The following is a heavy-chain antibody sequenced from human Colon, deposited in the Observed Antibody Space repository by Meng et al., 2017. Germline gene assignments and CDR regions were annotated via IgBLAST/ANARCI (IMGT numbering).Heavy chain of an antibody. V-gene: IGHV4-4*02. CDR2: TSHSGST. Sequence: RLQESGPGPVKPSWTLSCTCAVSGGPISRRDWWRWVLQPQGKGLGWIGETSHSGSTTYSPSLKSRVSISLAKSKNQLSLKLNSVTAADTAVYYCARSDYYRSDYWGQGTLVTVSS. CDR1: GGPISRRDW. CDR3: ARSDYYRSDY. D-gene: IGHD3-22*01. J-gene: IGHJ4*02.